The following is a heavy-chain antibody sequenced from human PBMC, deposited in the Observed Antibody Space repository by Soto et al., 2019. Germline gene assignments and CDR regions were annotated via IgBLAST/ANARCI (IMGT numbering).Heavy chain of an antibody. CDR3: AKEHYDILTALFDY. J-gene: IGHJ4*02. V-gene: IGHV3-30*18. D-gene: IGHD3-9*01. CDR2: ISYDGSNK. Sequence: PGGSLRLSCAASGFTFSSYGMHWVRQAPGKGLEWVAVISYDGSNKYYADSVKGRFTISRDNSKNTLYLQMNSLRAEDTAVYYCAKEHYDILTALFDYWGQGTLVTVSS. CDR1: GFTFSSYG.